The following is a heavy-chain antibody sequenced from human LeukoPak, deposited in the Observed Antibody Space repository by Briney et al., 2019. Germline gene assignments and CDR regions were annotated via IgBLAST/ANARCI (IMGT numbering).Heavy chain of an antibody. CDR2: ISWNSGSI. CDR3: AKGGSYYYGSGSDKVANWFDP. V-gene: IGHV3-9*01. D-gene: IGHD3-10*01. J-gene: IGHJ5*02. Sequence: QTGGSLRLSCAASGFTFDDYAMHWVRQALGKGLEWVSGISWNSGSIGYADSVKGRFTISRDNAKNSLYLQMNSLRAEDTALYYCAKGGSYYYGSGSDKVANWFDPWGQGTLVTVSS. CDR1: GFTFDDYA.